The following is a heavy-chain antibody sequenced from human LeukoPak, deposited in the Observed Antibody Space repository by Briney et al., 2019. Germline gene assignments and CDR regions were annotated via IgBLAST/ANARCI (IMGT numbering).Heavy chain of an antibody. CDR2: ITASGGST. CDR1: GFTFSSYA. V-gene: IGHV3-23*01. CDR3: AKGLGFWSGYHTPFDY. J-gene: IGHJ4*02. D-gene: IGHD3-3*01. Sequence: PGGSLRLSCAASGFTFSSYAMSWVRQTPGKGLEWVSGITASGGSTYHVDSVKGRFTISRDNSINTLNLQMNNLRAEDTAIYYCAKGLGFWSGYHTPFDYWGQGSSVTVSS.